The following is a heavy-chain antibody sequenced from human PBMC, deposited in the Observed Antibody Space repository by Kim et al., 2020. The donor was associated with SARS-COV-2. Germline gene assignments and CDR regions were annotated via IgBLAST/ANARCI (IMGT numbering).Heavy chain of an antibody. CDR2: IDYSGST. CDR3: ARDQPGPDYSFDL. Sequence: SETLSLTCIVSGGSISNHYWSWIRQPPGKGLEWIGYIDYSGSTNSNPSLKSRVTISVDTSKNQFSLKLSSVTAADTAVYYCARDQPGPDYSFDLWGQGTMVTV. J-gene: IGHJ3*01. V-gene: IGHV4-59*11. CDR1: GGSISNHY. D-gene: IGHD5-12*01.